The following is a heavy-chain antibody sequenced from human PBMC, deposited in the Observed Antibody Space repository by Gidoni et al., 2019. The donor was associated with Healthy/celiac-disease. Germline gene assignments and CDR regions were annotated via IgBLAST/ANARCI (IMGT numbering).Heavy chain of an antibody. CDR2: IKSKTDGGTT. V-gene: IGHV3-15*07. Sequence: EVQLVESGGGLVTPGGSLRLSCAASGFPFSNAWMKWVRQAPGKGLEWVGRIKSKTDGGTTDYAAPVKGRFTISRDDSKNTLYLQMNSLKTEDTAVYYCTTAHYDFWSGYYNHYYYGMDVWGQGTTVTVSS. D-gene: IGHD3-3*01. CDR1: GFPFSNAW. CDR3: TTAHYDFWSGYYNHYYYGMDV. J-gene: IGHJ6*02.